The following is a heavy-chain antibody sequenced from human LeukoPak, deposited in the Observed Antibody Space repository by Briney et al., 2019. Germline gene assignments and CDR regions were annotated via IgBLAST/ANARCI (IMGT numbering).Heavy chain of an antibody. Sequence: GASVKVSCKASGYTFTGYYMHWVRQAPGQGLEWMGWINPNSGGTNYAQKFQGRVTMTRDTSISTAYMELSRLRSDDTAVYYCARETIHYGSGTYWFDPWGRGTLVTVSS. V-gene: IGHV1-2*02. CDR2: INPNSGGT. CDR3: ARETIHYGSGTYWFDP. J-gene: IGHJ5*02. D-gene: IGHD3-10*01. CDR1: GYTFTGYY.